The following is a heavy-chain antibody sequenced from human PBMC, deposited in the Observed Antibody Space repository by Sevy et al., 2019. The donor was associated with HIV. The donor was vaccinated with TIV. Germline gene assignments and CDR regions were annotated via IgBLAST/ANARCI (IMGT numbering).Heavy chain of an antibody. CDR1: GFTVSSNY. V-gene: IGHV3-53*01. CDR3: ARDGYCSGGSCYSGYYYYGMDV. CDR2: IYSGGST. D-gene: IGHD2-15*01. Sequence: GGSLRLSCAASGFTVSSNYMSWVRQAPGKGLEWVSVIYSGGSTYYAYSVKGRFTISRDNSKNTLYLQMNSLRAEDTAVYYCARDGYCSGGSCYSGYYYYGMDVWGHGTTVTVSS. J-gene: IGHJ6*02.